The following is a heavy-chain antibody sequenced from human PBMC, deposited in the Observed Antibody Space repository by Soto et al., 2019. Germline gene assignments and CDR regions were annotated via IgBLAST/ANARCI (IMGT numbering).Heavy chain of an antibody. CDR2: IYYSGST. Sequence: QVQLQESGPGLVKPSETLSLTCTASGGSISSYYWSWIRQPPGKGLEWIGYIYYSGSTNYNPSLKSRVTISVDTSKNQFSLKVSSVTAADTAVYYCARRYGGNFDYWGQGTLVTVSS. CDR3: ARRYGGNFDY. J-gene: IGHJ4*02. V-gene: IGHV4-59*01. D-gene: IGHD1-26*01. CDR1: GGSISSYY.